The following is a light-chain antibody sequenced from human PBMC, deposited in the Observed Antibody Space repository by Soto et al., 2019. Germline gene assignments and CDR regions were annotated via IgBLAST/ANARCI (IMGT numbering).Light chain of an antibody. Sequence: QSVLTQPPSASGTPGQRVTISCSGGSSNIGSNTVNWYQQLPGTAPKLLIYSNNQRPSGVPDRFSVSKSGTSASLAISGLQSEDEADYYCAAWDDNLTGFVFGIGTKLTVL. V-gene: IGLV1-44*01. CDR3: AAWDDNLTGFV. J-gene: IGLJ1*01. CDR1: SSNIGSNT. CDR2: SNN.